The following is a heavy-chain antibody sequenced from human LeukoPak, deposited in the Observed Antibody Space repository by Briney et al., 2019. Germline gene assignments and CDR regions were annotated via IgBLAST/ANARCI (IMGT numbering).Heavy chain of an antibody. CDR2: INPNSGGT. CDR1: GYTFTGYY. CDR3: ARSGDIVVVVAATSADY. Sequence: ASVKVSCKASGYTFTGYYMHWVRQAPGQGLEWMGWINPNSGGTNYAQKLQGRVTMTTDTSTSTAYMELRSLRSDDTAVYYCARSGDIVVVVAATSADYWGQGTLVTVSS. J-gene: IGHJ4*02. D-gene: IGHD2-15*01. V-gene: IGHV1-2*02.